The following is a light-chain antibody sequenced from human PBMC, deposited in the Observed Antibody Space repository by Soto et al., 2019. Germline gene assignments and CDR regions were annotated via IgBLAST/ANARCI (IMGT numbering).Light chain of an antibody. CDR3: CAYAGSSILV. CDR2: EVS. Sequence: QSALTQPASVSGSPGQAITISCTGTSSDVGSYDYVSWYQQHPGKAPKLTLYEVSKRPSGVSNRFSGSKSGNTASLTISGLQADDEADYYCCAYAGSSILVFGGGTKLTVL. V-gene: IGLV2-23*02. J-gene: IGLJ2*01. CDR1: SSDVGSYDY.